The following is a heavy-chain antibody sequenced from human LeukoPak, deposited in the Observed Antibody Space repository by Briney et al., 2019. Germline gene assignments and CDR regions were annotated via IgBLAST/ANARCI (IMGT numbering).Heavy chain of an antibody. V-gene: IGHV1-69*04. J-gene: IGHJ4*02. CDR3: ASFTTVVRYFDY. Sequence: GSSVKVSCKASGGTFSSYAISWVRQAPGQGLEWMGRIIPILGIANYAQKFQGRVTITADKSTSTAYMELSSLRSEDTAVYYCASFTTVVRYFDYWGQGTLVTVSS. CDR2: IIPILGIA. D-gene: IGHD4-23*01. CDR1: GGTFSSYA.